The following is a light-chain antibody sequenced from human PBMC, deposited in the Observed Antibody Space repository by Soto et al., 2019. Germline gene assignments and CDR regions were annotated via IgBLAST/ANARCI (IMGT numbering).Light chain of an antibody. V-gene: IGKV1-5*01. Sequence: DIQMTQSPSTLSASVGDRVTITCRASQNINSWLAWYQQKPGKAPNLLIYDASSLESGVPSRFSGSGSGTEFTLTISSLQPEDFATYYCQQLNSYPLTFGGGTKVEIK. CDR1: QNINSW. CDR2: DAS. CDR3: QQLNSYPLT. J-gene: IGKJ4*01.